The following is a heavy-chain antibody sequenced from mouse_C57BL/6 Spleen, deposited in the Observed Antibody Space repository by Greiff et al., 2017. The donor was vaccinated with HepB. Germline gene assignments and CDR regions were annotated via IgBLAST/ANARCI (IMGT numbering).Heavy chain of an antibody. CDR2: INPGSGGT. J-gene: IGHJ3*01. CDR1: GYAFTNYL. Sequence: VQLQESGAELVRPGASVKVSCKASGYAFTNYLIEWVKQRPGQGLEWIGVINPGSGGTNYNEKFKGKATLTADKSSSTAYMQLSSLTSEDSAVYFCARSGNWDRYFAYWSQGTLVTVSA. CDR3: ARSGNWDRYFAY. V-gene: IGHV1-54*01. D-gene: IGHD4-1*01.